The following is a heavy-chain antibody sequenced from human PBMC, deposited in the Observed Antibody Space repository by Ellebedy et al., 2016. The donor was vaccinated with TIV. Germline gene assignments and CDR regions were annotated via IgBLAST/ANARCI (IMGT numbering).Heavy chain of an antibody. Sequence: GESLKISXAVSGFIFSTYGMSWVRQAPGKGLEWVSTVTSGDVTHYADSVKGRFTISRDIPKNTLYLQMNNLRAEDTAVYYCAKPSLHYYGSGGYNFDSWGQGTLVTVS. V-gene: IGHV3-23*01. J-gene: IGHJ4*02. CDR1: GFIFSTYG. CDR2: VTSGDVT. CDR3: AKPSLHYYGSGGYNFDS. D-gene: IGHD3-10*01.